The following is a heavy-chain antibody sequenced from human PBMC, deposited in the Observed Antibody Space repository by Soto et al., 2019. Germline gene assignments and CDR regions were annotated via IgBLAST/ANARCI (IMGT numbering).Heavy chain of an antibody. Sequence: ESGGGVVQPGRSLRLSCAASGFTFSSYGMHWVRQAPGKGLEWVAVISYDVSNKYYADSVKCRFTISRDNSKNTLYLQIKGLSAEETAVYYCAKDSRLVVVTAPYDYWGQGTLVTVSS. CDR1: GFTFSSYG. D-gene: IGHD2-21*02. V-gene: IGHV3-30*18. J-gene: IGHJ4*02. CDR3: AKDSRLVVVTAPYDY. CDR2: ISYDVSNK.